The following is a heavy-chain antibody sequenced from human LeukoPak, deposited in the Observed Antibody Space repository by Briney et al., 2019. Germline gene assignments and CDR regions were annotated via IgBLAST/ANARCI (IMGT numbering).Heavy chain of an antibody. CDR2: IYYSGST. V-gene: IGHV4-59*06. Sequence: SETLSLTCTVSGGSISSHYWSWIWQPPGKGLEWIGYIYYSGSTYYNPSLKSRVTISVDTSKNQFSLKLSSVTAADTAVYYCARFYGSGSNFDYWGQGTLVTVSS. CDR3: ARFYGSGSNFDY. D-gene: IGHD3-10*01. J-gene: IGHJ4*02. CDR1: GGSISSHY.